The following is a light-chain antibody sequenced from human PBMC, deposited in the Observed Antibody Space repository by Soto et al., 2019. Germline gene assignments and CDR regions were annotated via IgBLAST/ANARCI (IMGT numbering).Light chain of an antibody. CDR2: GNS. CDR3: QSYDSSLSGGV. J-gene: IGLJ3*02. V-gene: IGLV1-40*01. Sequence: QSVLTQPPSVSGAPGQRVTISCTGSSSNIGAGYDVHWYQQLPGTAPKLLIYGNSNRPSGVPDRFSGSKSGTSASLAITGLQAEDEADYHCQSYDSSLSGGVFGGGTKLTVL. CDR1: SSNIGAGYD.